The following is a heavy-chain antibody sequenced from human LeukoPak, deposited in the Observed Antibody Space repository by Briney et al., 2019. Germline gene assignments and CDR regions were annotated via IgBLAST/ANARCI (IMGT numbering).Heavy chain of an antibody. CDR3: ARDLNVERPHSEDY. CDR2: INPNSGGT. D-gene: IGHD1-26*01. V-gene: IGHV1-2*02. CDR1: GYTFTGYY. Sequence: ASVKVSCKASGYTFTGYYMHWVRQAPGQGLEWMGWINPNSGGTNYAQKFQGRVTMTRDTSISTAYMELSRLRSDDTAVYYCARDLNVERPHSEDYWGQGTLATVSS. J-gene: IGHJ4*02.